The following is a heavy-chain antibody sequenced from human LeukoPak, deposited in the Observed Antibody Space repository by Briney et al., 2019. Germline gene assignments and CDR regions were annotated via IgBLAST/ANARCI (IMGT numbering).Heavy chain of an antibody. D-gene: IGHD2-2*01. CDR2: INSDGGST. J-gene: IGHJ6*02. CDR3: ARYPRRSTSYYYYYGMDV. V-gene: IGHV3-74*01. CDR1: GFTFSSYW. Sequence: GGSLRLSCAASGFTFSSYWMHWVRQAPGKGLVWVSRINSDGGSTSYADSVKGRFTISRDNAKNTLYLRMNSLRAEDTAVYYCARYPRRSTSYYYYYGMDVWGQGTTVTVSS.